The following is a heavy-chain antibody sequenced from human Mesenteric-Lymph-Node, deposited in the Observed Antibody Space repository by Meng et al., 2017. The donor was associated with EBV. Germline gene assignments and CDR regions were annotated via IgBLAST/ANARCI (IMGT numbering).Heavy chain of an antibody. J-gene: IGHJ4*02. CDR1: GGSISSTKW. CDR3: ATVGDYGDYVGLDN. D-gene: IGHD4-17*01. V-gene: IGHV4-4*02. Sequence: QVQVQESGPGLVKPSGTLSPPGAVSGGSISSTKWWGWVRQPPGKGLEWIGEIFHTGSTNYNPSLKSRLTMSVDKSKNQLSLKLTSVTAADTAVYYCATVGDYGDYVGLDNWGQGTLVTVSS. CDR2: IFHTGST.